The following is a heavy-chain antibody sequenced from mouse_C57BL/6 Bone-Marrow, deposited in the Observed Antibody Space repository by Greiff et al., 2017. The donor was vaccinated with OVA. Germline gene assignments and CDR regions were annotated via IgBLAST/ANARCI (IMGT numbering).Heavy chain of an antibody. CDR1: GYTFTSYW. V-gene: IGHV1-64*01. CDR3: ARKKAYYAMDY. J-gene: IGHJ4*01. CDR2: IHPNSGST. Sequence: VKLQQPGAELVKPGASVKLSCKASGYTFTSYWMHWVKQRPGQGLEWIGMIHPNSGSTNYNEKFKSKATLTVDKSSSTAYMQLSSLTSEDSAVYYCARKKAYYAMDYWGQGTSVTVSS.